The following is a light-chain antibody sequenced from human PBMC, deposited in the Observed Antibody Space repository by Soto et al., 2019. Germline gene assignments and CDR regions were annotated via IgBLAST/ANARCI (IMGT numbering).Light chain of an antibody. Sequence: DIPMTQSPSTLSASVGDRVTITCRASQSISTSLAWYQRKPGKAPKLLIYDASFLESGVPSRFSGSGSGTEFTLAINSLQPDDFATYYCQQYNYYYTFGQGTKLEIK. CDR1: QSISTS. CDR2: DAS. V-gene: IGKV1-5*01. J-gene: IGKJ2*01. CDR3: QQYNYYYT.